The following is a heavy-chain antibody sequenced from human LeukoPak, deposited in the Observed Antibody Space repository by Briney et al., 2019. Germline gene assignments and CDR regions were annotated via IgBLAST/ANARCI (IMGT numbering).Heavy chain of an antibody. D-gene: IGHD3-3*01. CDR2: IYTSGST. V-gene: IGHV4-4*07. CDR3: AREGYDFWSGYYNYYFDY. Sequence: SETLSLTCTVSGGSTSSYYWSWIRQPAGKGLEWIGRIYTSGSTNYNPSLKSRVTMSVDTSENQFSLKLSSVTAADTAVYYCAREGYDFWSGYYNYYFDYWGQGTLVTVSS. CDR1: GGSTSSYY. J-gene: IGHJ4*02.